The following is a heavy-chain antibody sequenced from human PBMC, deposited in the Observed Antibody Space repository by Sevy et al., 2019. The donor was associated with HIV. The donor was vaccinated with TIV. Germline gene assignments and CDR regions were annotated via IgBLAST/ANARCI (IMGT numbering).Heavy chain of an antibody. CDR2: IKQDGSEK. Sequence: GGSLRLSCSASGFAFSAYWMVWVRQGPGKGLEWVANIKQDGSEKYYLESVEGRFIVSRDNGKNSLYLQMNGLRAEDSAVYYCARGRVTCSRAYSFDYWGHGTLVTVSS. CDR3: ARGRVTCSRAYSFDY. CDR1: GFAFSAYW. D-gene: IGHD4-4*01. V-gene: IGHV3-7*01. J-gene: IGHJ4*01.